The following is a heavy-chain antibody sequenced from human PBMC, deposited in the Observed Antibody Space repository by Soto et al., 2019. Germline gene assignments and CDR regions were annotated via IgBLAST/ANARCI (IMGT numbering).Heavy chain of an antibody. CDR3: ARDKIKGAPDYLDS. D-gene: IGHD1-26*01. J-gene: IGHJ4*02. V-gene: IGHV3-30-3*01. Sequence: QEPLVESGGDVVQPGRSLTLSCAASGFTFSANAMHWVRQAPDKGLEWVAVIAYDGTIKIYRDSVKGRFTISRDDSKSTLYLQMNSLRPEDTAVYYCARDKIKGAPDYLDSWGQGTLVTVSS. CDR1: GFTFSANA. CDR2: IAYDGTIK.